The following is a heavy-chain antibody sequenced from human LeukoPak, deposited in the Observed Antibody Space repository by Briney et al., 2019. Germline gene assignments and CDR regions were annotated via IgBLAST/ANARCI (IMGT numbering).Heavy chain of an antibody. J-gene: IGHJ3*01. Sequence: KPGGSLRLSCAASGFTFSSYWMSWIRQAPGKGLEWVSYISSSGSTIYYADSVKGRFTISRDNAKNSLYLQMNSLRAEDTAVYYCAREGVAATPGGFDPWGQGTMVTVSS. CDR2: ISSSGSTI. V-gene: IGHV3-11*01. D-gene: IGHD2-15*01. CDR1: GFTFSSYW. CDR3: AREGVAATPGGFDP.